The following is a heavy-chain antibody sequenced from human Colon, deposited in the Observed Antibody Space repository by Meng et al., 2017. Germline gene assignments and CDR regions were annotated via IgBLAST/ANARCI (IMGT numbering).Heavy chain of an antibody. J-gene: IGHJ4*02. D-gene: IGHD2-2*01. CDR1: GSSISSATY. CDR3: ARSYYSSSSWYDDY. CDR2: IYHSGST. V-gene: IGHV4-4*02. Sequence: QVQLQESGPGLVKPSGTLSLTCAVSGSSISSATYWSWGRQPPGKGLEWIGEIYHSGSTNYNPSLKSRVTISLDKSKNQFSLKVSSVTAADTAVYYCARSYYSSSSWYDDYWGQGTLVTVSS.